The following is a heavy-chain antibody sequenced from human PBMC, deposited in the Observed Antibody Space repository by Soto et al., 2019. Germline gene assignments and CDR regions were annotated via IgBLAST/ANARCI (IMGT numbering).Heavy chain of an antibody. J-gene: IGHJ4*02. D-gene: IGHD4-17*01. Sequence: QVQLQESGPGLVKPPETLSLTCSVSGDSISRKYWSWLRQPAGGGLEWIGRIYTTGATNYNSSLKSRVSMSVDTSKNQFSLRLTSVTAADTAVYFCAMTVIAPSPYLDHWGQGLLVTVSS. CDR1: GDSISRKY. CDR3: AMTVIAPSPYLDH. V-gene: IGHV4-4*07. CDR2: IYTTGAT.